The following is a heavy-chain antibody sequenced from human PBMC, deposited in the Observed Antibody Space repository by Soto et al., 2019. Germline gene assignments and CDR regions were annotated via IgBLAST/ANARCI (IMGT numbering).Heavy chain of an antibody. J-gene: IGHJ4*02. CDR2: IYHSVTT. Sequence: SETLSLTCAVSGGSISSGGYSWSWIRQPPGKGLECIGYIYHSVTTYYNPSLKSRVTISVDRSKNQFSLKLSSVTAADTAVYYCARGPPPAYWGQGTLVTVSS. CDR1: GGSISSGGYS. V-gene: IGHV4-30-2*01. CDR3: ARGPPPAY.